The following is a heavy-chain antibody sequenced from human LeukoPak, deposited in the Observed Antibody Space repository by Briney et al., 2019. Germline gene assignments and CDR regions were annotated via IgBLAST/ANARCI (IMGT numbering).Heavy chain of an antibody. CDR3: ARSGPHDVQVKTRNFDY. V-gene: IGHV3-11*04. CDR2: ISSSGSTI. D-gene: IGHD2-8*02. J-gene: IGHJ4*02. Sequence: KPGGSLRLSCAASGFTFSDYYMSWIRQAPGKGLEWVSYISSSGSTIYYADSVKGRFTISRDNAKNSLYLQLNSLRVEDTAVYYCARSGPHDVQVKTRNFDYWSQGTRVTVSS. CDR1: GFTFSDYY.